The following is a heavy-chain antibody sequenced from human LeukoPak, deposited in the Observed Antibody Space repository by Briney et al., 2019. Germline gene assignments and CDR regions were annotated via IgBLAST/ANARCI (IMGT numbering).Heavy chain of an antibody. CDR2: IKQDGSEK. V-gene: IGHV3-7*01. CDR1: GFTFSSYA. CDR3: ARDPKVFDY. J-gene: IGHJ4*02. Sequence: GGSLRLSCAASGFTFSSYAMSWVRQAPGKGLEWVANIKQDGSEKYYVDSVKGRFTISRDNAKNSLYLQMNSLRAEDTAVYYCARDPKVFDYWGQGTLVTVSS.